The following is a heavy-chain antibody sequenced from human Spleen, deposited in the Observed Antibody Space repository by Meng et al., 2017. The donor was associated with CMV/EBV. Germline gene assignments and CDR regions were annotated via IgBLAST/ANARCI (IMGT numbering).Heavy chain of an antibody. J-gene: IGHJ6*02. D-gene: IGHD2-8*02. CDR2: IYPGDSDT. Sequence: KVSCKGSGYNFASSWIGWVRQMPGKGLEWMGIIYPGDSDTTYSPSFEGQVTISADKSIDTAYLQWSSLEASDTAMYYCATGGTGNFAGHYYYGMDVWGQGTSVTVSS. V-gene: IGHV5-51*01. CDR1: GYNFASSW. CDR3: ATGGTGNFAGHYYYGMDV.